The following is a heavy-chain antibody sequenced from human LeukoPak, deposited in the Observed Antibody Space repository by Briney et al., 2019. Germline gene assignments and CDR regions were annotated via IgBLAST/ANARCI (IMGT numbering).Heavy chain of an antibody. CDR1: GGTFSGYA. CDR3: ARVAAYYDFWSGYSWNWFDP. J-gene: IGHJ5*02. Sequence: SVKVSCKASGGTFSGYAISWVRRAPGQGLEWMGGIIPIFGTANYAQKFQGRVTITADESTSTAYMELSSLRSEDTAVYYCARVAAYYDFWSGYSWNWFDPWGQGTLVTVSS. V-gene: IGHV1-69*13. CDR2: IIPIFGTA. D-gene: IGHD3-3*01.